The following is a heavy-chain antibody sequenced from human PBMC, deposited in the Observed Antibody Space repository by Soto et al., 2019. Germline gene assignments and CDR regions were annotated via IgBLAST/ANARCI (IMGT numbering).Heavy chain of an antibody. D-gene: IGHD2-2*01. V-gene: IGHV1-24*01. Sequence: GASVKVSCKVSGYTLTELSMHWVRQAPGKGLEWMGGFDPEDGETIYAQKFQGRVTMTEDTSTDTAYMELSSLRSEDTAVYYCATYCSSTSCLKSSYYCYGMDVWGQGTTVTVSS. J-gene: IGHJ6*02. CDR1: GYTLTELS. CDR2: FDPEDGET. CDR3: ATYCSSTSCLKSSYYCYGMDV.